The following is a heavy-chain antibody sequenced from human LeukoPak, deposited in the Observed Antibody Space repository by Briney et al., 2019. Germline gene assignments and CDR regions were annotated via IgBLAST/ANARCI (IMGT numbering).Heavy chain of an antibody. CDR2: ISWNSGSI. CDR3: AKAAGVLMAPDY. D-gene: IGHD2-8*01. V-gene: IGHV3-9*01. J-gene: IGHJ4*02. CDR1: GFTFDDHA. Sequence: PGGSLRLSCAASGFTFDDHAMHWVRQAPGKGLEWVSGISWNSGSIGYAVSVKGRFTISRDNAKNSLYLQMNSLRAEDTALYYCAKAAGVLMAPDYWGQGTLVTVSS.